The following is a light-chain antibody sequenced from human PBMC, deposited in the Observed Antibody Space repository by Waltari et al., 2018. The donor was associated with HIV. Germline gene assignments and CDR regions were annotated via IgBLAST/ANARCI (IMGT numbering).Light chain of an antibody. Sequence: IVMTQSPATLSVSPGERDTLSCRASPSVSSDLAWYHQKPGQAPRLLIYGASTSATGIPARFSGSGSGTEFTLTISSLQSEDFAIYYCRQYNDCPPITFGQGTRLEIK. CDR3: RQYNDCPPIT. CDR2: GAS. CDR1: PSVSSD. J-gene: IGKJ5*01. V-gene: IGKV3-15*01.